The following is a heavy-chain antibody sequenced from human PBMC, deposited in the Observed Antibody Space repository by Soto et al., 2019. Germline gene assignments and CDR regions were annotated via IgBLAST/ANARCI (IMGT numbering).Heavy chain of an antibody. CDR3: AKEVETRYSHYGRDV. CDR1: GFTFSSHS. Sequence: QVQLVESGGGVVQPGRSLRLSCAASGFTFSSHSMHWVRQAPGTGLQWVAVVSYDGSNTYYADSVKGRFTISRDNSKNTLYLQMNSLRGEDTAVYYCAKEVETRYSHYGRDVWGQGTTVTVSS. CDR2: VSYDGSNT. D-gene: IGHD2-2*01. J-gene: IGHJ6*02. V-gene: IGHV3-30-3*01.